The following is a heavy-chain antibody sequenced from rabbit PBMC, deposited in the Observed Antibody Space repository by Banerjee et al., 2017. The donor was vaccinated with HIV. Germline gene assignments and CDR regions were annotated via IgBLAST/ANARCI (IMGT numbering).Heavy chain of an antibody. CDR2: IYSGSSGRP. CDR1: GFDFISNA. CDR3: ARSADAGCAYAL. J-gene: IGHJ3*01. Sequence: QSLEESGGDLVKPGASLTLTCTASGFDFISNAMCWVRQAPGKGLEWIACIYSGSSGRPYYASWAKGRFTISKASSTTVTLQMTSLTAADTATYFCARSADAGCAYALWGQGTLVTVS. V-gene: IGHV1S40*01. D-gene: IGHD6-1*01.